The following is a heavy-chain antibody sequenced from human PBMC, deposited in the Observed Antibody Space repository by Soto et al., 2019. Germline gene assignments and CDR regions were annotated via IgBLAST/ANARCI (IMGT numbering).Heavy chain of an antibody. D-gene: IGHD3-3*01. CDR3: ARDLRFPIFGVVIPKCVDY. J-gene: IGHJ4*02. CDR2: ISSSSSTI. V-gene: IGHV3-48*02. Sequence: GGSLRLSCAASGFTFSSYSMNWVRQAPRKGLEWVSYISSSSSTIYYADSVKGRFTISRDNAKNSLYLQMNSLRDEDTAVYYCARDLRFPIFGVVIPKCVDYCGQGTLVTVSS. CDR1: GFTFSSYS.